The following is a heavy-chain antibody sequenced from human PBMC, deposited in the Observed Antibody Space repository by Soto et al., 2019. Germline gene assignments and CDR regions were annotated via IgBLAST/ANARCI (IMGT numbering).Heavy chain of an antibody. CDR3: ASRKREEICSAGNCYFTY. CDR2: VFYSGSF. CDR1: GASISTSNYY. Sequence: QLQLQESGPGLLKPSETLSLTCTVSGASISTSNYYWSWIRQSPGKGREWIGGVFYSGSFYYNPSLKSRVTISVDASRNQFSLRVNFVTAADTAVYYCASRKREEICSAGNCYFTYWGQGTLVTVSS. J-gene: IGHJ4*02. V-gene: IGHV4-39*01. D-gene: IGHD2-15*01.